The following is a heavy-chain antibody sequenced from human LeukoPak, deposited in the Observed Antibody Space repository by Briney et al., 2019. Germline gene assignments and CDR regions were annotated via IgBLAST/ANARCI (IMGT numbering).Heavy chain of an antibody. CDR2: IDTTSTYI. Sequence: GGSLRLSCAASGFTFNGYWMSWVRQAPGKGLEWVSSIDTTSTYIFYGDSVKGRFTISRDNAKNSLYLQMNSLRAEDTAVYYCARGSSSGWYYFDYWGQGTLVTVSS. D-gene: IGHD6-19*01. J-gene: IGHJ4*02. CDR1: GFTFNGYW. CDR3: ARGSSSGWYYFDY. V-gene: IGHV3-21*01.